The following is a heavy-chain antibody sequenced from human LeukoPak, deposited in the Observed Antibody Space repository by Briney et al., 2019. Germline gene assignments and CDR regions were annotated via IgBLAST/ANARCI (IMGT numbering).Heavy chain of an antibody. CDR3: ARAATSYGSGSYYTFDY. D-gene: IGHD3-10*01. J-gene: IGHJ4*02. V-gene: IGHV3-11*06. CDR2: ISSSSSYT. CDR1: GFTFSDYY. Sequence: GGSLRLSCAASGFTFSDYYMSWIRQAPGKGLEWVSYISSSSSYTNYADSVKGRFTISRDNAKNSLYLQMNSLRAEDTAVYYCARAATSYGSGSYYTFDYWGQGTLVTVSS.